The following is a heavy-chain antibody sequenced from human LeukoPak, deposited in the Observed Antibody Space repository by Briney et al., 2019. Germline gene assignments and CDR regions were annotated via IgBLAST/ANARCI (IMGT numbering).Heavy chain of an antibody. CDR2: IYYSGST. D-gene: IGHD1-1*01. V-gene: IGHV4-59*11. CDR1: GGSIGSHY. J-gene: IGHJ5*02. CDR3: ARHGTSGTNLNWFDP. Sequence: SETLSLTCTVSGGSIGSHYWNWIRQPPGKGLEWIGYIYYSGSTNYNPSLKSRVTISVDTSKNQFSLKLSSVTAADTAVYYCARHGTSGTNLNWFDPWGQGTLVTVSS.